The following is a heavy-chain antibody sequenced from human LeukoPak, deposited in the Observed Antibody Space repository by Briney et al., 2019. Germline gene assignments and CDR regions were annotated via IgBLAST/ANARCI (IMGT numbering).Heavy chain of an antibody. CDR2: INPNSGGT. CDR1: GYTFTGYY. J-gene: IGHJ4*02. Sequence: ASVKVSCKASGYTFTGYYMHWVRQAPGQGLEWMGWINPNSGGTNYAQTFQGRVTMTRDTSISTAYMELSRLRSDDTAVYYCASTLSDYGDYVLEYWGQGTLVTVSS. CDR3: ASTLSDYGDYVLEY. D-gene: IGHD4-17*01. V-gene: IGHV1-2*02.